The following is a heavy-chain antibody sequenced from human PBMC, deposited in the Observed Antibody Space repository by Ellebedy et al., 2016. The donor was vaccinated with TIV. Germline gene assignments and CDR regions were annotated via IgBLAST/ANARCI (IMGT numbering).Heavy chain of an antibody. V-gene: IGHV4-59*08. J-gene: IGHJ3*02. D-gene: IGHD1-1*01. CDR1: GDSISPYY. CDR2: IYHSGST. CDR3: ARPQTGSDAFDI. Sequence: MPSETLSLTCSVSGDSISPYYWSWIRQPPGKGLEWIGYIYHSGSTNYNPSLKSRVTISVDTSKNQFSLKLSSVTAADTAVYYCARPQTGSDAFDIWGQGTMVTVSS.